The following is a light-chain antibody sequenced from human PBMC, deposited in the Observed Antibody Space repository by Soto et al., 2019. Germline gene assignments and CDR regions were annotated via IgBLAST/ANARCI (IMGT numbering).Light chain of an antibody. CDR1: QSVSSN. CDR3: QHYHGWPIT. CDR2: GAS. J-gene: IGKJ5*01. V-gene: IGKV3-15*01. Sequence: EIVMTQSPATLSVSPVERATLSGRASQSVSSNLAWYQQKPGQAPRLLIYGASTRATGIPARFSGSGSGTEFTLTISSLQSDDFATYYCQHYHGWPITFGQGTRLEIK.